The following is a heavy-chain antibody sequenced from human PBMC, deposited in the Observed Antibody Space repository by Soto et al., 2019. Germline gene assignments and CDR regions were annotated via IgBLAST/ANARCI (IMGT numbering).Heavy chain of an antibody. Sequence: EASVKVSCKASGHTISNYAIHWMRQAPGQRPEWMGWINTGNGDTKYSQKFRGRVTISSDTSASTVYMDLSSLTSEDTAVFFCARGLASSTVGYYYYGMDVWGQGTTVTVSS. V-gene: IGHV1-3*04. J-gene: IGHJ6*02. D-gene: IGHD2-15*01. CDR2: INTGNGDT. CDR1: GHTISNYA. CDR3: ARGLASSTVGYYYYGMDV.